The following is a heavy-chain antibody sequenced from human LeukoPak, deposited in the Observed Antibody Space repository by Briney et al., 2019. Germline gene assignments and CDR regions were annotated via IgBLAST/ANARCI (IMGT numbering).Heavy chain of an antibody. D-gene: IGHD1-26*01. Sequence: PSETLSLTCTVSGGSISSSSYYWGWIRQPPGKGLEWIGSIYYSGSTYYIPSLKSRVTISVDTPKNQFSLKLSSVTAADTAVYYCAREKVGSTTFDYWGQGALVTVSS. CDR3: AREKVGSTTFDY. CDR2: IYYSGST. J-gene: IGHJ4*02. CDR1: GGSISSSSYY. V-gene: IGHV4-39*02.